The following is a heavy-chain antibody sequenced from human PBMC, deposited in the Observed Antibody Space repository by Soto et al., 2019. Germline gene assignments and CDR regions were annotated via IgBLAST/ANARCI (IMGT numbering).Heavy chain of an antibody. CDR1: GGSISSDIW. J-gene: IGHJ4*02. Sequence: SETLSLTCAVSGGSISSDIWWTWVRQPPGKGLEWIGEIYHSGSTNYNPSFKSRVTMSLDRSKNQFSVKLTSVTAADTAVYYCARGVILGSGWYHYFDYWGQGSLVTVSS. V-gene: IGHV4-4*02. CDR2: IYHSGST. D-gene: IGHD6-19*01. CDR3: ARGVILGSGWYHYFDY.